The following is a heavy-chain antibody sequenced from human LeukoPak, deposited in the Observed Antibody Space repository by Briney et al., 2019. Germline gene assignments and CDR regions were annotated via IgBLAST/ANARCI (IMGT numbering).Heavy chain of an antibody. CDR3: ARGPAATHRSWFDP. V-gene: IGHV1-69*13. CDR2: IIPIFGTA. D-gene: IGHD2-15*01. Sequence: SVKVSCKASGGTFSSYAISWVRQAPGQGLEWMGGIIPIFGTANYAQKFQGRVTITADESTSTAYMELRSLRSDDTAVYYCARGPAATHRSWFDPWGQGTLVTVSS. J-gene: IGHJ5*02. CDR1: GGTFSSYA.